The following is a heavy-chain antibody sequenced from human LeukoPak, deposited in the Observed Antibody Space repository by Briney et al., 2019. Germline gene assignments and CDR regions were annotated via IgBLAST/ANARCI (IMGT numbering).Heavy chain of an antibody. V-gene: IGHV3-9*01. CDR3: AKSLGLFLGGYMDV. CDR1: GFTFDDYA. J-gene: IGHJ6*03. D-gene: IGHD3-16*01. CDR2: IGWNSGSI. Sequence: GGSLRLFRAASGFTFDDYAMHWVRQAPGKGLEWVSGIGWNSGSIVYADSVKGRFTISRDNAKNSLYLQMNSLRAEDTALYYCAKSLGLFLGGYMDVWGKGTTATVSS.